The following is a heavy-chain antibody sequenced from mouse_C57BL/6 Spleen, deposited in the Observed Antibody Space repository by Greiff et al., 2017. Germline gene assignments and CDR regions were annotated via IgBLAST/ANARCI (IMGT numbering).Heavy chain of an antibody. CDR1: GYTFTSYW. CDR3: ARGSGNYVAMDY. D-gene: IGHD2-1*01. CDR2: IDPSDSET. V-gene: IGHV1-52*01. Sequence: VKLKQPGAELVRPGSSVKLSCKASGYTFTSYWMHWVKQRPIQGLEWIGNIDPSDSETHYNQKFKDKATLTVDKSSSTAYMQLSSLTSEDSAVYYCARGSGNYVAMDYWGQGTSVTVSS. J-gene: IGHJ4*01.